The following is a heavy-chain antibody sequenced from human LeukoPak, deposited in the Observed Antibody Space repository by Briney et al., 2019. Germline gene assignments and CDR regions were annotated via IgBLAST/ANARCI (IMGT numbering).Heavy chain of an antibody. D-gene: IGHD3-22*01. V-gene: IGHV1-69*13. Sequence: GASVTVSCKASGGTFSSYAISWVRQAPGQGLEWMGGIIPIFGTANYAQKFQGRVTITADESTSTAYMELSSLRSEDTAVYYCAAYYYDSSGQYYFDYWGQGTLVTVSS. CDR2: IIPIFGTA. CDR1: GGTFSSYA. CDR3: AAYYYDSSGQYYFDY. J-gene: IGHJ4*02.